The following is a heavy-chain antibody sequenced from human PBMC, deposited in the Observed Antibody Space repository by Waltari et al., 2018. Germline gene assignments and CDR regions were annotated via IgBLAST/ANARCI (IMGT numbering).Heavy chain of an antibody. J-gene: IGHJ6*02. CDR3: AREEYYGSGSASYGMDV. D-gene: IGHD3-10*01. CDR2: IYYSGST. CDR1: GGSISSHY. V-gene: IGHV4-59*11. Sequence: QVQLQESGPGLVKPSATLSLTCTVSGGSISSHYWSWIRQPPGKGLEWIGYIYYSGSTNYNPSLKSRVTISVDTSKNQFSLKLSSVTAADTAVYYCAREEYYGSGSASYGMDVWGQGTTVTVSS.